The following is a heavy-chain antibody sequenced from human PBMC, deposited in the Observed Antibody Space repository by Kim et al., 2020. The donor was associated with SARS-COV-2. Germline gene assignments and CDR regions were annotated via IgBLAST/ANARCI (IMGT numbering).Heavy chain of an antibody. Sequence: TDYADPVQGRFTVSSDDSNTTVYLQMNSLKVEDIAVYYCAGHHTESALNIWGQGTVVTVSS. CDR3: AGHHTESALNI. J-gene: IGHJ3*02. V-gene: IGHV3-15*01. CDR2: T.